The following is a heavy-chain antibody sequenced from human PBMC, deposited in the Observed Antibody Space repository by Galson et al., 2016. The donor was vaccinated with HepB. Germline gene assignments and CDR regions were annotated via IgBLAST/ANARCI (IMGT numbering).Heavy chain of an antibody. CDR2: ITGSSDFI. CDR3: ARNMLRAAYFDY. D-gene: IGHD2-15*01. V-gene: IGHV3-48*02. Sequence: SLRLSCAASGFTSSSSEMNWLRQAPGKGLEWVSYITGSSDFIKYADSVKGRFTVSRDNAKNSVYLHMNSLRDEDTAVYFCARNMLRAAYFDYWSQGTLGIVAS. CDR1: GFTSSSSE. J-gene: IGHJ4*02.